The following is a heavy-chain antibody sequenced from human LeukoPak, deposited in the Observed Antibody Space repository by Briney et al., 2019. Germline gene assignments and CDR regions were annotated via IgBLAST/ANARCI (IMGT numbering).Heavy chain of an antibody. J-gene: IGHJ4*02. CDR1: GGTFSSYA. Sequence: SVKVSCKASGGTFSSYAISWVRQAPGQGLEWMGGIIPIFGTANYAQKFQGRVTITADKSTSTAYMELSSLRSEDTAVYYCARENYYGSGNYYPFGYWGQGTLVTVSS. V-gene: IGHV1-69*06. CDR3: ARENYYGSGNYYPFGY. CDR2: IIPIFGTA. D-gene: IGHD3-10*01.